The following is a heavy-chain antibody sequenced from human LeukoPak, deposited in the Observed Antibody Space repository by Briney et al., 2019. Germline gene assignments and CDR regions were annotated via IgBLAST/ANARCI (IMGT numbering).Heavy chain of an antibody. D-gene: IGHD1-26*01. V-gene: IGHV3-23*01. Sequence: GGSLRLSCAASGFSLCSDDVCWVPRAPRGGGGCVSAIIDSGGDTYYTHSLKSRVTISRDNSKNTLSLNMNSVRAEDAAVYFFAKGSSPSRPYFFDYWGPGSLVTASS. CDR3: AKGSSPSRPYFFDY. CDR2: IIDSGGDT. CDR1: GFSLCSDD. J-gene: IGHJ4*02.